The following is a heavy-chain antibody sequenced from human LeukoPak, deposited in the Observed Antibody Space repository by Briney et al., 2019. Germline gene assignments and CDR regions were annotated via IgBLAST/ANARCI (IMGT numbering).Heavy chain of an antibody. V-gene: IGHV4-39*07. D-gene: IGHD6-19*01. J-gene: IGHJ4*02. Sequence: PSETLSLTRTVPGDSSSNSIYSWGWIRQPPGKGLEWIGSIDYSGSTYYNPSLKSRATISMDTSKNQFSLKLSSVTAADTAVYYCAREYTLYRSGWFLDYWGQGTVVTVSS. CDR3: AREYTLYRSGWFLDY. CDR2: IDYSGST. CDR1: GDSSSNSIYS.